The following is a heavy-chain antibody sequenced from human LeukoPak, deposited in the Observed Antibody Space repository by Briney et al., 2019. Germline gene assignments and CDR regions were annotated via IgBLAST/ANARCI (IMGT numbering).Heavy chain of an antibody. CDR2: IYDSGST. CDR1: GFTFSSSA. D-gene: IGHD3-10*01. V-gene: IGHV4-30-2*03. CDR3: ARHYGP. J-gene: IGHJ5*02. Sequence: LRLSCAASGFTFSSSAMSWVRLAPGKGLEWLGSIYDSGSTYYNPSLKSRVTISVDTSKNQFSLKLNSVTAADTAVYYCARHYGPWGQGTLVTVSS.